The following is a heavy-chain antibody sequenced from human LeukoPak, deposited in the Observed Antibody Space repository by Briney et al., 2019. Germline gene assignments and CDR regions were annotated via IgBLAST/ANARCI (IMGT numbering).Heavy chain of an antibody. D-gene: IGHD3-16*02. CDR3: ARTYYDYIWGSYRLDY. J-gene: IGHJ4*02. V-gene: IGHV3-48*02. CDR2: DSSSSSTI. CDR1: GFTFSRYS. Sequence: GGSLRLSCAASGFTFSRYSMNSVRQAPGKGLEWVSYDSSSSSTIYYADSVKGRFTISRDNAKNSLYLQMNSLRDEGTPVHYCARTYYDYIWGSYRLDYWGQGTLVTVSS.